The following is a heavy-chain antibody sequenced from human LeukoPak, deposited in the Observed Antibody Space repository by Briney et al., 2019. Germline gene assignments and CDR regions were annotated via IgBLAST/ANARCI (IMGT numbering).Heavy chain of an antibody. J-gene: IGHJ6*03. CDR1: GGSISSYY. D-gene: IGHD6-13*01. Sequence: PSETLSLTCTVSGGSISSYYWSWIRQPPGKGLEWIGSIYYSGSTYYNPSLKSRVTISVDTSKNQFSLKLSSVTAADTAVYYCARTTEAHSWRTRYYDYYMDVWGKGTTVTVSS. CDR2: IYYSGST. CDR3: ARTTEAHSWRTRYYDYYMDV. V-gene: IGHV4-39*07.